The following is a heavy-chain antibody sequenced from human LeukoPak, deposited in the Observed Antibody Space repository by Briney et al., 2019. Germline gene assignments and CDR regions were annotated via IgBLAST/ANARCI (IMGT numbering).Heavy chain of an antibody. D-gene: IGHD2-15*01. Sequence: GYIYHSGNTNYNPSLKSRVTISVDTSKNQFSLKLSSVTAADTAVYYCARGYCSGGSCYLLYWGQGTLVTVSS. V-gene: IGHV4-59*09. CDR2: IYHSGNT. J-gene: IGHJ4*02. CDR3: ARGYCSGGSCYLLY.